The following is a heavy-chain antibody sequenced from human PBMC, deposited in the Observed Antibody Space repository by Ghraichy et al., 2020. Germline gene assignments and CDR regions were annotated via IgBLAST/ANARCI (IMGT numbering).Heavy chain of an antibody. Sequence: GGSLRLSCAASGFTFSSYSMNWVRQAPGKGLEWVSSISSSSSYIYYADSVKGRFTISRDNAKNSLYLQMNRLRAEDTAVYYCAREFERSMITFGELATRDAFDIWGQGTMVTVSS. D-gene: IGHD3-16*01. CDR2: ISSSSSYI. V-gene: IGHV3-21*01. J-gene: IGHJ3*02. CDR1: GFTFSSYS. CDR3: AREFERSMITFGELATRDAFDI.